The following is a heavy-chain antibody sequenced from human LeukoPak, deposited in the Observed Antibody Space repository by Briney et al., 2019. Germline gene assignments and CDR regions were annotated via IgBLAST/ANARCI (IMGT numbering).Heavy chain of an antibody. V-gene: IGHV3-73*01. D-gene: IGHD1-26*01. CDR2: IDKKDKGYATAT. CDR3: TRDSGRCNWCDP. CDR1: GFTFSGSA. J-gene: IGHJ5*02. Sequence: PGVSLKLYCAASGFTFSGSAIHWVRQSSGKGLEWVGQIDKKDKGYATATAYAASVKGRFTISRDDSINTAYLQMKSLKTEDTALYYCTRDSGRCNWCDPWGEGTLVTVSS.